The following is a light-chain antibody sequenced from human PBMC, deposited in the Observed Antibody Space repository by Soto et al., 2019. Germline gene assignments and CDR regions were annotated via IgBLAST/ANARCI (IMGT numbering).Light chain of an antibody. CDR2: GAS. V-gene: IGKV3-15*01. Sequence: EVVMTQSPATLSVSPGERATLSCRAGQSVSSNLAWYQQKPGQAPRLLIYGASTRATGIPARFSGSGSGTEFTLTISSLQSEDFAVYYCQQYNNWPRLGFGGGTKVDIK. J-gene: IGKJ4*01. CDR3: QQYNNWPRLG. CDR1: QSVSSN.